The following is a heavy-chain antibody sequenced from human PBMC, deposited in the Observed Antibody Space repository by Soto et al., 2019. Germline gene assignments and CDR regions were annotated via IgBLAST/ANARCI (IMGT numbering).Heavy chain of an antibody. D-gene: IGHD6-6*01. V-gene: IGHV1-46*01. CDR2: INPSGGST. CDR1: GYTFTSYY. CDR3: ARVLDARQYSSSVGYFDY. Sequence: GASVKVSCKASGYTFTSYYMHWVRQAPGQGLEWMGIINPSGGSTSYAQKFQGRVTMTRDTSTSTVYMELSSLRSEDTAVYYCARVLDARQYSSSVGYFDYWGQGTLVTVSS. J-gene: IGHJ4*02.